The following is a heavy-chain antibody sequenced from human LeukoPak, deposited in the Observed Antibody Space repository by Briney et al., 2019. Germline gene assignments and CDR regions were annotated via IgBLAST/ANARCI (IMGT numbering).Heavy chain of an antibody. CDR2: IYSGGGT. CDR3: AKSGHISVWYETD. D-gene: IGHD6-19*01. CDR1: GFSVSTKT. J-gene: IGHJ4*02. Sequence: PGGSLRLSCAASGFSVSTKTRTWVRQAPGKGLEWVSFIYSGGGTYYADSVKGRFTISRDNSKNTLYLQMNSLRAEDTAVYYCAKSGHISVWYETDWGQGALVTVSS. V-gene: IGHV3-53*01.